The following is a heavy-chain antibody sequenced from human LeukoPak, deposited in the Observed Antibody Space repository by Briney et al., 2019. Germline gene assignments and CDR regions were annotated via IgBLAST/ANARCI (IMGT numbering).Heavy chain of an antibody. CDR1: GGSISSSSYY. CDR3: ARRYDFWSGYPPPLDY. J-gene: IGHJ4*02. V-gene: IGHV4-39*07. Sequence: SETLSLTCTVSGGSISSSSYYWGRIRQPPGKGLEWIGQINPSRNTNYNPSLKSRVTISVDTSKKQFSLKLSSVTAADTAVYYCARRYDFWSGYPPPLDYWGQGTLVTVSS. D-gene: IGHD3-3*01. CDR2: INPSRNT.